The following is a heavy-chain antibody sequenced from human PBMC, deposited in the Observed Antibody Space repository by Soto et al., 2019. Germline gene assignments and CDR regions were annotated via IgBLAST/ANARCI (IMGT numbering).Heavy chain of an antibody. V-gene: IGHV1-69*06. J-gene: IGHJ6*02. CDR1: GGAFTNYA. CDR2: IIPLHNTS. D-gene: IGHD3-10*01. CDR3: ARWSNGNPLYYDGLDV. Sequence: QVQLLQSGAEVKKPGSSVKVSCKVSGGAFTNYALNWVRHGPGQGLEWLRGIIPLHNTSNYSLKFLGRVTVTAYISSTTVYMELNSLTSDDTATYYCARWSNGNPLYYDGLDVWGQGTTVTVSS.